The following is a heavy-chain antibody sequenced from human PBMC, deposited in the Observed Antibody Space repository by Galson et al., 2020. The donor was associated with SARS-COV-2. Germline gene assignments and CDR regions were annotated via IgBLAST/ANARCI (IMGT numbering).Heavy chain of an antibody. CDR3: AKDGGLGYCSSTSCYTNYFDY. Sequence: SLKISCAASGFTFDDYAMHWVRQAPGKGLEWVLGISWNSGSIGYADSVKGRFTISRDNAKNSLYLQMNSLRAEDTALYYCAKDGGLGYCSSTSCYTNYFDYWGQGTLVTVSS. V-gene: IGHV3-9*01. CDR1: GFTFDDYA. D-gene: IGHD2-2*02. CDR2: ISWNSGSI. J-gene: IGHJ4*02.